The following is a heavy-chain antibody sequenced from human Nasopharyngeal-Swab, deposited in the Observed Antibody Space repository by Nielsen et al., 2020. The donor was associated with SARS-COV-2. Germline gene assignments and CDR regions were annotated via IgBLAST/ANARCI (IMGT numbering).Heavy chain of an antibody. V-gene: IGHV1-18*01. CDR2: ISAYNGNT. J-gene: IGHJ3*02. D-gene: IGHD4-17*01. Sequence: ASVQVSCKDSGCTFITFGITWVRQDPGQGLEWMGWISAYNGNTNYVQQFQDRVTMTTDTSTTTAYMELRGLKTDDTAVYYCARDNESGDYYAYDIWGQGTTVTVSS. CDR3: ARDNESGDYYAYDI. CDR1: GCTFITFG.